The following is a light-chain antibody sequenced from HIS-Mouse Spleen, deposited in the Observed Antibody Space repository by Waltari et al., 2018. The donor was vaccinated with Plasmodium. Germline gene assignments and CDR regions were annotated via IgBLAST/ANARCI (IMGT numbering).Light chain of an antibody. CDR1: NIGSNN. Sequence: SYELTQPLSVSVALGQTARITCGGNNIGSNNVHWYQQKPGQAPVLVIYRDSNRPSGIPERFSGSNSGNTATLTISRAQAGDEADYYCQVWDSSTVVFGVGTKLTVL. CDR2: RDS. CDR3: QVWDSSTVV. V-gene: IGLV3-9*01. J-gene: IGLJ2*01.